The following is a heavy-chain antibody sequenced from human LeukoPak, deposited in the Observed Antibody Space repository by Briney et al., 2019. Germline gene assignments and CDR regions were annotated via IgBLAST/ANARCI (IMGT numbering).Heavy chain of an antibody. CDR3: AREIGPFPRYYFDY. Sequence: GASVKVSCKASGGTFSSYAISWVRQAPGQGLEWMGGIIPIFGTANYAQKFQGRVTITADESTSTAYMELSSLRSEDTAVYYCAREIGPFPRYYFDYWGQGTLVTVSS. V-gene: IGHV1-69*13. J-gene: IGHJ4*02. CDR2: IIPIFGTA. D-gene: IGHD2-21*01. CDR1: GGTFSSYA.